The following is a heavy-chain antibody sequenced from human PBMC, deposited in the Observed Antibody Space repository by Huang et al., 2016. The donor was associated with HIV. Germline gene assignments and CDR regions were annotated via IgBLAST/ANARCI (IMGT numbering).Heavy chain of an antibody. CDR2: ILPTLGTA. CDR3: ATVDYYDTSGPQRGYFDN. D-gene: IGHD3-22*01. CDR1: GGSFRNFA. Sequence: QVQLVQSGAEVKKPGSSVKVSCKASGGSFRNFAIGWVRQAPGQGLEWVGGILPTLGTANYAQKFQGRVTMIADESTSTAYMELSSLRSEDTAVYYCATVDYYDTSGPQRGYFDNWGQGTLVTVSS. J-gene: IGHJ4*02. V-gene: IGHV1-69*01.